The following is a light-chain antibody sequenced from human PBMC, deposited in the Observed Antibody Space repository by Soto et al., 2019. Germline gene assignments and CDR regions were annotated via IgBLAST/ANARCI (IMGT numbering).Light chain of an antibody. Sequence: EIVLTQSPGTLSLSPGERATLSCRASQSVSSSYLAWYQQKPGQAPRLLIYATSNRATGIPDRFSGSGSGTDFALTISRLEPEDFAVYYCQQYVTSHLMYPFGRGTKLEIK. CDR3: QQYVTSHLMYP. CDR2: ATS. J-gene: IGKJ2*01. V-gene: IGKV3-20*01. CDR1: QSVSSSY.